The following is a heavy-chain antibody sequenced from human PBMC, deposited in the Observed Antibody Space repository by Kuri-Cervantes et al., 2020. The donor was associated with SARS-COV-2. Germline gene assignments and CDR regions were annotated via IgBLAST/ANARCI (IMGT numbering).Heavy chain of an antibody. CDR1: GFTFSSYS. CDR3: ARDPYCSSTSCYTGYYYYGMDV. J-gene: IGHJ6*02. Sequence: GESLKISCAASGFTFSSYSMNWVRQAPGKGLEWVSYISSSNSTIYYADSVKGRFTISRDNAKNSLYLQMNSLRAEDTAVYYCARDPYCSSTSCYTGYYYYGMDVWGQGTTVTVSS. CDR2: ISSSNSTI. D-gene: IGHD2-2*02. V-gene: IGHV3-48*01.